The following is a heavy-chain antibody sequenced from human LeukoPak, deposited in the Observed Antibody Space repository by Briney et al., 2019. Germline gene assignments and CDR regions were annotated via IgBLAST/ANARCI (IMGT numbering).Heavy chain of an antibody. CDR2: ISGSGGST. Sequence: AGGSLRLSCVASGFTFSSYAMSWVRQAPGKGLEWVSAISGSGGSTYYADSVKGRFTISRDNSKNTLYLQMNSLRAEDTAVYYCAKVSTRGLRYFDLLLGYFDYWGQGTLVTVSS. CDR1: GFTFSSYA. CDR3: AKVSTRGLRYFDLLLGYFDY. J-gene: IGHJ4*02. D-gene: IGHD3-9*01. V-gene: IGHV3-23*01.